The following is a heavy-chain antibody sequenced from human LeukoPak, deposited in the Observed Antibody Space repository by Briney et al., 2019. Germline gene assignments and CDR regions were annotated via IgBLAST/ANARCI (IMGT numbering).Heavy chain of an antibody. CDR2: IYYSGST. CDR1: GGSISSGDYY. J-gene: IGHJ4*02. Sequence: PSQTLSLTCTVSGGSISSGDYYWSWIRQPPGKGLEWIGYIYYSGSTYYNPSLKSRVTISVDTSKNQFSLKLSSVTAADTAVYYCARAAVESYFDWLSTTRYYFDYWGQGTLVTVS. D-gene: IGHD3-9*01. CDR3: ARAAVESYFDWLSTTRYYFDY. V-gene: IGHV4-30-4*01.